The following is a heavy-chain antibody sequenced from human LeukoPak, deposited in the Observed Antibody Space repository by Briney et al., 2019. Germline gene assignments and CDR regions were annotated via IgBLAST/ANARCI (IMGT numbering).Heavy chain of an antibody. CDR3: ARDQYYSDSSGYPYDI. Sequence: GGSLRLSCAASGFTFSSYSMNWVRQAPGKGLEWVSSISGSSSHVWYADSVKGRFTSSRDNAKNSLYLQMSSLRVEDTAVYYCARDQYYSDSSGYPYDIWGQGTMVTVSS. V-gene: IGHV3-21*01. D-gene: IGHD3-22*01. J-gene: IGHJ3*02. CDR1: GFTFSSYS. CDR2: ISGSSSHV.